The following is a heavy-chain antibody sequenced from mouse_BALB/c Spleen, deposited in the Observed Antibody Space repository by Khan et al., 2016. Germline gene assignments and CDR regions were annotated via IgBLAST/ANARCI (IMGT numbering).Heavy chain of an antibody. CDR1: SFTISSYG. D-gene: IGHD2-12*01. Sequence: EVELVESGGGIVQPGGSLKRSCAASSFTISSYGMSSVRQTPDKSLELVATIDRIGGSTDYPDSLSRRFTISGDNAKNALYLQMRSLKSEDTAMYYCARSAIWGQGTTLTVSS. V-gene: IGHV5-6-3*01. J-gene: IGHJ2*01. CDR2: IDRIGGST. CDR3: ARSAI.